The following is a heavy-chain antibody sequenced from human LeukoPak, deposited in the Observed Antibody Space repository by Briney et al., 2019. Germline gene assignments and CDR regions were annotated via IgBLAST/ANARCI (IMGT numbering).Heavy chain of an antibody. CDR1: GFTFSDYY. V-gene: IGHV3-11*04. J-gene: IGHJ4*02. Sequence: GGSLRLSCAASGFTFSDYYMSWIRQAPGKGLEWVSYISSSGSTIYYADSVKGRFTISRDNAKNSLYLQTNSLRAEDTAVYYCARRGIVGAFGGYYFDYWGQGTLVTVSS. CDR3: ARRGIVGAFGGYYFDY. D-gene: IGHD1-26*01. CDR2: ISSSGSTI.